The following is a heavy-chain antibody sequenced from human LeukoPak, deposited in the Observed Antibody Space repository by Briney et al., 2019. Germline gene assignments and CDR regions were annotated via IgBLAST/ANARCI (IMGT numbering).Heavy chain of an antibody. CDR1: GFTFSSYA. CDR3: ARAGYYYDSSGYPADYFDY. CDR2: ISGSGGST. D-gene: IGHD3-22*01. V-gene: IGHV3-23*01. J-gene: IGHJ4*02. Sequence: GRSLRLSCAASGFTFSSYAMHWVRQAPGKGLEWVSAISGSGGSTYYADSVKGRFTISRDNSKNTLYLQMNSLRAEDTAVYYCARAGYYYDSSGYPADYFDYWGQGTLVTVSS.